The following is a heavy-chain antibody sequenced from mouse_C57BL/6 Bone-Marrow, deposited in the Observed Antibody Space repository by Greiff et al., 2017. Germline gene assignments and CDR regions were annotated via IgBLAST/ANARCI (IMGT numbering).Heavy chain of an antibody. V-gene: IGHV5-4*01. D-gene: IGHD1-1*01. CDR3: ARDYDGSTVYAMDY. J-gene: IGHJ4*01. CDR1: GFTFSSYA. CDR2: ISEGGSYT. Sequence: EVKLVESGGGLVKPGGSLKLSCAASGFTFSSYAMSWVRQTPEKRLEWVATISEGGSYTYYPDNVKGRFTISRDNGKNNRYMQVCHLKSEETAMYYCARDYDGSTVYAMDYWGQGTSVTVSA.